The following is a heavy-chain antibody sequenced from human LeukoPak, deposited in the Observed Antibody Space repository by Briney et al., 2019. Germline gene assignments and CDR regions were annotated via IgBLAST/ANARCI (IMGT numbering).Heavy chain of an antibody. V-gene: IGHV3-33*01. J-gene: IGHJ6*02. Sequence: GGSLRLSCSASGFTFSSYGMHWVRQAPGKGLDWVAVIWYDGSNKYYADSVKGRFTISRDNSKNTLYLQMNSLRAEDTAVYYCAGDYGEYYYGMDVWGQGTTVTVSS. D-gene: IGHD4-17*01. CDR1: GFTFSSYG. CDR2: IWYDGSNK. CDR3: AGDYGEYYYGMDV.